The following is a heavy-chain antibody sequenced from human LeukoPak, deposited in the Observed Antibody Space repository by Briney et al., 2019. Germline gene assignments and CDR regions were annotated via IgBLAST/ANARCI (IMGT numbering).Heavy chain of an antibody. Sequence: SETLSLTCTVSGGSISSYYWSWIRQPPGKGLEWIGYIYYSGSTNYNPSLKSRVTISVDTSKNQFSLKLSSVTAADTAVYYCARVPSTGYYYFDYWGQGTLVTVSS. CDR3: ARVPSTGYYYFDY. CDR2: IYYSGST. V-gene: IGHV4-59*01. CDR1: GGSISSYY. J-gene: IGHJ4*02. D-gene: IGHD3-9*01.